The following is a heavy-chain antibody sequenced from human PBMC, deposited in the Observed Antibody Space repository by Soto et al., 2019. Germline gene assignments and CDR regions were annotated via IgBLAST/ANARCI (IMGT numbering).Heavy chain of an antibody. CDR2: IYPGDSDT. CDR1: GNSYNNW. Sequence: GGSLKSSCKGLGNSYNNWIGWVRQMPGKGLEWVGIIYPGDSDTRYSPSFQGQVTISADKSISTAYLQWSSLKPSDSAMYYCARVRWLVPHNWFDPWGQGTLVTVSS. CDR3: ARVRWLVPHNWFDP. V-gene: IGHV5-51*01. D-gene: IGHD6-19*01. J-gene: IGHJ5*02.